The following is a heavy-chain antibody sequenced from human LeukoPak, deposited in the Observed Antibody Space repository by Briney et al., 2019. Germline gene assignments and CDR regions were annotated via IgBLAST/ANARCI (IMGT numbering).Heavy chain of an antibody. CDR2: IYYSGST. J-gene: IGHJ4*02. CDR1: GYSISSGYY. D-gene: IGHD3-22*01. V-gene: IGHV4-38-2*02. CDR3: ARVFYYDSSGYSYYFDY. Sequence: PSETLSLTCTVSGYSISSGYYWGWIRQPPGKGLEWIGYIYYSGSTNYNPSLKSRVTISVDTSKNQFSLKLSSVTAADTAVYYCARVFYYDSSGYSYYFDYWAREPWSPSPQ.